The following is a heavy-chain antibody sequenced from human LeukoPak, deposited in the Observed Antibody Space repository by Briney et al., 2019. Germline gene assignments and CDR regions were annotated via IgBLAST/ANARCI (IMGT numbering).Heavy chain of an antibody. CDR1: GGSFSGYY. J-gene: IGHJ6*02. CDR2: INHSGST. CDR3: ARSPITIFGVVIPSYYYGMDV. V-gene: IGHV4-34*01. Sequence: SETLSLTCAVYGGSFSGYYWSWIRQPPGKGLEWIGEINHSGSTNYNPSLKSRVTISVDTSKTQFSLKLSSVTAADTAVYYCARSPITIFGVVIPSYYYGMDVWGQGTTVTVSS. D-gene: IGHD3-3*01.